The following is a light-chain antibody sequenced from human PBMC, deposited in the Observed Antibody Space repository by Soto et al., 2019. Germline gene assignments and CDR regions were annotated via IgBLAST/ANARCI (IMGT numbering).Light chain of an antibody. CDR3: GSWDSSLSVVV. CDR2: DND. V-gene: IGLV1-51*01. Sequence: QSALTQPPSVSAARGQRVTISCAGSRSNIGSHYVSWYQQVPGTAPKLLIYDNDKRSSGIPDRFSASKSGTSATLGITGLQTGDEADYYCGSWDSSLSVVVFGGGTKLTVL. J-gene: IGLJ2*01. CDR1: RSNIGSHY.